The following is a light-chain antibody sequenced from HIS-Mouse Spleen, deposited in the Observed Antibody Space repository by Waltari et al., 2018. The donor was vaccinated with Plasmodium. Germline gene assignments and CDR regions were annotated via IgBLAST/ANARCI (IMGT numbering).Light chain of an antibody. CDR3: CSYAGSSTLV. V-gene: IGLV2-23*01. Sequence: QSALTQPASVSESPGQSITISCTESRSHVGSYNLVSWYQQHPGKAPKLRIYEAIKRPSGVPNRFSGSKSGNTASLTISGLQAEDEADYYCCSYAGSSTLVVGGGTKLTVL. CDR1: RSHVGSYNL. J-gene: IGLJ3*02. CDR2: EAI.